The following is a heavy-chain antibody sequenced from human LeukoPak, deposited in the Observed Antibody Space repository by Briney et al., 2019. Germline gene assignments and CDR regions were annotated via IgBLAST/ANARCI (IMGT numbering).Heavy chain of an antibody. CDR2: IYYSGST. V-gene: IGHV4-61*01. CDR3: TRGSIAYYYMDV. CDR1: GGSITSSSYY. Sequence: SETLSLTCTVSGGSITSSSYYWSWIRQPPGKGLEWIGNIYYSGSTNYNPSRKSRVTISVDTSKNQFSLMLSSVTAADTAVYYCTRGSIAYYYMDVWGKGTTVTISS. J-gene: IGHJ6*03. D-gene: IGHD3-22*01.